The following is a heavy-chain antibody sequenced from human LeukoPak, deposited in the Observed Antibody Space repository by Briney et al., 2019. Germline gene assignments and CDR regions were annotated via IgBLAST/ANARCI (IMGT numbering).Heavy chain of an antibody. CDR1: GYTFTGYY. D-gene: IGHD6-19*01. V-gene: IGHV1-2*02. Sequence: ASVKVSCKASGYTFTGYYMHWVRQAPGQGLEWMGWINPNSGGTNYAQKFQGRVTMTRDTSISTAYMELSRLRSDDTAVYYCAREAGGIRGGWYGFDNWFDPWGQGTLVTVSS. CDR3: AREAGGIRGGWYGFDNWFDP. CDR2: INPNSGGT. J-gene: IGHJ5*02.